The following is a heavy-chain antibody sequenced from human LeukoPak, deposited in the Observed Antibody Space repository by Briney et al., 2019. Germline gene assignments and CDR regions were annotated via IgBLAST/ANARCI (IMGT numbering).Heavy chain of an antibody. V-gene: IGHV4-39*01. D-gene: IGHD1-26*01. CDR3: ARQVGATNSFDY. Sequence: PSETLSLTCTVSGGSISSSSYYWGWIRQPPGKGLEWIGSIYYSGSTYYNPSLKSRVTISVDTSKNQFSLKLSSVTAADTAVYYFARQVGATNSFDYWGRGTLVTVSS. J-gene: IGHJ4*02. CDR1: GGSISSSSYY. CDR2: IYYSGST.